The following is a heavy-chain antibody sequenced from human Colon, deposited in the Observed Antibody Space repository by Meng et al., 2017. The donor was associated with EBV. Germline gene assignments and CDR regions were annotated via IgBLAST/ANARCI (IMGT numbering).Heavy chain of an antibody. CDR2: INTANGNT. V-gene: IGHV1-3*04. J-gene: IGHJ4*02. CDR3: ATGGRPLWSH. Sequence: QVELLQSGAEVKKPGAPVNVSCKASGYTFSGDALHWLRQAPGQRPEWMGWINTANGNTKYSQNFKGRVSITRDRSATTAYMELSSLTSEDTALYYCATGGRPLWSHWGQGTLVTVSS. CDR1: GYTFSGDA. D-gene: IGHD2-8*02.